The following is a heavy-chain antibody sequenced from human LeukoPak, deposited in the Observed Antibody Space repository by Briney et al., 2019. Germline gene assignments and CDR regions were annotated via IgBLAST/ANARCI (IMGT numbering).Heavy chain of an antibody. Sequence: PGGSLRLSCAASGFTFSSYSMNWVRQAPGKGLEWGPSISSSSSYIYYADSVKGRFTISRDNAKNSLYLQMNSLRAEDTAVYYCARGGGRYFDWLLSTNNWFDPWGQGTLVTVSS. J-gene: IGHJ5*02. CDR1: GFTFSSYS. CDR2: ISSSSSYI. CDR3: ARGGGRYFDWLLSTNNWFDP. D-gene: IGHD3-9*01. V-gene: IGHV3-21*04.